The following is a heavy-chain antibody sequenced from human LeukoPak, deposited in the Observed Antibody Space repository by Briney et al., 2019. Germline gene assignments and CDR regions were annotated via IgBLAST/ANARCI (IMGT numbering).Heavy chain of an antibody. CDR1: GFTFSSYA. D-gene: IGHD3-22*01. J-gene: IGHJ3*02. Sequence: GRSLRLSCAASGFTFSSYAMHWVRQAPGKGLEWVAVISYDGSNKYYADSVKGRFTISRDNSKNTLYLQMNSLRAEDTAVYYCARDPERLVVIHAFDIWGQGTMATVSS. V-gene: IGHV3-30*04. CDR3: ARDPERLVVIHAFDI. CDR2: ISYDGSNK.